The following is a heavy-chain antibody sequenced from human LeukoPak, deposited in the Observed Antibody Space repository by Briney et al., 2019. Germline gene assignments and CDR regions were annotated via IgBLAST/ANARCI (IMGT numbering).Heavy chain of an antibody. CDR1: GFTFDDYG. J-gene: IGHJ4*02. Sequence: GGSLRLSCAASGFTFDDYGMSWVRQAPGKGLEWVSGINWNGGSTGYADSVKGRFTISRDNAKHSLHLQMSSLRAEDTALYYCARGRYYGSGSYYTDTQRRGGDFDYWGQGTLVTVSS. CDR2: INWNGGST. V-gene: IGHV3-20*04. CDR3: ARGRYYGSGSYYTDTQRRGGDFDY. D-gene: IGHD3-10*01.